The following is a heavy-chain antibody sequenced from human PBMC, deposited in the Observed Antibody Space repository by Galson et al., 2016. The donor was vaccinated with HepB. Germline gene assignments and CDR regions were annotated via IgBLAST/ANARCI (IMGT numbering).Heavy chain of an antibody. V-gene: IGHV3-33*01. Sequence: SLRLSCAASGFIFRDHGMHWVRQAPGKGLEWVAVLWSDGSNQNYVDSVKGRFTISRDTSKNTRFLQMNSLRAEDTAVYYCGRDPSPTIDICGQGTMVTVSS. CDR1: GFIFRDHG. J-gene: IGHJ3*02. CDR3: GRDPSPTIDI. CDR2: LWSDGSNQ. D-gene: IGHD1-26*01.